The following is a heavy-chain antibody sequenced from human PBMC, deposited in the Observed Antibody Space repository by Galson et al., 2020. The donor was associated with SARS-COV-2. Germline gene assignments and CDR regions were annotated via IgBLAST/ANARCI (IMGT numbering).Heavy chain of an antibody. J-gene: IGHJ6*02. CDR1: GFTFSSYG. V-gene: IGHV3-30*18. CDR2: ISYDGSNK. D-gene: IGHD3-3*01. CDR3: AKDITYYDFWSGYLRGGSFGEIDYYYYYGMDV. Sequence: GESLKISCPASGFTFSSYGMHWVRQAPGKGLEWVAVISYDGSNKYYADSVKGRFTISRDNSKNTLYLQMNSLRAEDTAVYYCAKDITYYDFWSGYLRGGSFGEIDYYYYYGMDVWGQGTTVTVSS.